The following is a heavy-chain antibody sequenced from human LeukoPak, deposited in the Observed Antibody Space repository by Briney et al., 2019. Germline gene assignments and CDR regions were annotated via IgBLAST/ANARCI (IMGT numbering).Heavy chain of an antibody. Sequence: GGSLRLSCAASGFTFSSYTMNWVRQAPGKGLEWVSSISRSSGYIYYADSVKGRFTISRDNAKNSLYPQLNSLRAEDTAVYYCVRDQGGWDAEYLQHWGQGTLVTVSS. J-gene: IGHJ1*01. CDR1: GFTFSSYT. CDR2: ISRSSGYI. CDR3: VRDQGGWDAEYLQH. D-gene: IGHD6-19*01. V-gene: IGHV3-21*01.